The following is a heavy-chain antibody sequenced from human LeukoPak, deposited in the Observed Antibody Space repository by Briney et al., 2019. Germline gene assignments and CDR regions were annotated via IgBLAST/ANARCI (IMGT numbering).Heavy chain of an antibody. V-gene: IGHV3-21*01. CDR3: ARAHDFWSGYWDSYYMDV. Sequence: PGGSLRLSCAASGFTFSSYTMNWVRQAPGKGLEWVSSISTSSYYIYYANSLKGRFTISRDDAKNSLYLQMNSLRAEDTAVYYCARAHDFWSGYWDSYYMDVWGKGTTVTVSS. J-gene: IGHJ6*03. CDR1: GFTFSSYT. D-gene: IGHD3-3*01. CDR2: ISTSSYYI.